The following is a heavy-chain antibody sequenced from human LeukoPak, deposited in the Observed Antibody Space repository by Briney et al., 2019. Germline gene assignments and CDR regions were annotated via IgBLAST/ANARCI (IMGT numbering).Heavy chain of an antibody. Sequence: SETLSLTCTVSGGSISSYYWSWIRQPPGKGLEWIGYIYYSGSTDYNPSLKSRVTISVDTSRNQFSLRLSSVTAADTAVYYCARVTGYMTEVFFDYWGQGTLVTVSS. J-gene: IGHJ4*02. D-gene: IGHD6-13*01. CDR3: ARVTGYMTEVFFDY. CDR2: IYYSGST. CDR1: GGSISSYY. V-gene: IGHV4-59*01.